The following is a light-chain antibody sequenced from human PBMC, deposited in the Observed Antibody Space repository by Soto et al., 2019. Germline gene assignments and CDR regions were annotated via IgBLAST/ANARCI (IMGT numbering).Light chain of an antibody. J-gene: IGKJ4*01. CDR3: QQYDTLPPT. V-gene: IGKV1-33*01. Sequence: DIQMTQSPSSLSASVGDRVTITCQASQAIRNYLNWYQQRPGTAPKLLIYGGSTLETGVPSRFSGRGSAADFTLTISSLQTEDIATYYCQQYDTLPPTFGGGTKVEIK. CDR2: GGS. CDR1: QAIRNY.